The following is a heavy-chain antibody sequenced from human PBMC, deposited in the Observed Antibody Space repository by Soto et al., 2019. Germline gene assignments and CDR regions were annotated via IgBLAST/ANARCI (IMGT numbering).Heavy chain of an antibody. Sequence: QTLSLTCAISGDSVSSTRAAWNLIRQSPSRGLEWLGRTYYRAKWYNDYAVSVKSRITINPDTSKNQFSLQLNSVTPEDTAVYYCARDLIAVAGHLDYWGQGTQVTVSS. D-gene: IGHD6-19*01. CDR2: TYYRAKWYN. V-gene: IGHV6-1*01. CDR3: ARDLIAVAGHLDY. CDR1: GDSVSSTRAA. J-gene: IGHJ4*02.